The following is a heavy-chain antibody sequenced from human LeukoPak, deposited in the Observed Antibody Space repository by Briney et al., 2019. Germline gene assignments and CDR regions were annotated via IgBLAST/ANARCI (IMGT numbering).Heavy chain of an antibody. V-gene: IGHV4-34*01. Sequence: SETLSLTCAVYGGSFSGYYWSWIRQPPGKGLEWIGEINHSGSTNYNPSLKSRVTISVDTSKNQFSLKLSPVTAADTAVYYCARFGQWAYSSGWDNWFDPWGQGTLVTVSS. CDR3: ARFGQWAYSSGWDNWFDP. J-gene: IGHJ5*02. CDR1: GGSFSGYY. CDR2: INHSGST. D-gene: IGHD6-19*01.